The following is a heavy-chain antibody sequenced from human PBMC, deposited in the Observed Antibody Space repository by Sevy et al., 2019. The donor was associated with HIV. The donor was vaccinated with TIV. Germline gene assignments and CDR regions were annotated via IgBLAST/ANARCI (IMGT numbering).Heavy chain of an antibody. J-gene: IGHJ4*02. CDR2: IHSDDTT. D-gene: IGHD5-18*01. CDR3: ARGKSGYGYALNY. CDR1: GFTFQTFG. Sequence: GGSLRLSCTASGFTFQTFGMHWVRQAPGKGLEGVSVIHSDDTTYHADSVKDRFTISRDNFKNTLYLHMSSLRAEDTAVYYCARGKSGYGYALNYWGQGTLVTVSS. V-gene: IGHV3-66*01.